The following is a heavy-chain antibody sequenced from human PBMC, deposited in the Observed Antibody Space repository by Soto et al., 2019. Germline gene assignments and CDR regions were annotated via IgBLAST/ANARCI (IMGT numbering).Heavy chain of an antibody. Sequence: VGSLRLSCASSVFTFSTYAVNWLRHAPGKGLEWLSYISSSSATIYYADSVKGRFTISRDNAKNSLFLQMNSLRDENTAVYYCARWSRINSTKFSFAYWGRGSLVTVS. D-gene: IGHD1-20*01. CDR3: ARWSRINSTKFSFAY. V-gene: IGHV3-48*02. CDR2: ISSSSATI. CDR1: VFTFSTYA. J-gene: IGHJ4*02.